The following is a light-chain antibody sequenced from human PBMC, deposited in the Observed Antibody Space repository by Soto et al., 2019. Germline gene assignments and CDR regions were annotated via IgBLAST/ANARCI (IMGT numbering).Light chain of an antibody. Sequence: EIVLTQSPGTLSLSPGERATLSCGASQTVSSNYLAWYQQKPGQAPRLLIYGASSRATGIPDRFSGSGSGADFVLTISRLEPEDFAVYYCQQYFKSPWTLGQGTKVDIK. CDR1: QTVSSNY. CDR2: GAS. CDR3: QQYFKSPWT. J-gene: IGKJ1*01. V-gene: IGKV3-20*01.